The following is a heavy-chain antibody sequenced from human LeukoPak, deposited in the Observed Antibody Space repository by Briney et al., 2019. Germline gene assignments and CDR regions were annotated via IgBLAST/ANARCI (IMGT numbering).Heavy chain of an antibody. J-gene: IGHJ4*02. CDR3: ASWAGTTAGFSGPFDF. D-gene: IGHD6-25*01. CDR1: GFTFTTYW. V-gene: IGHV3-7*01. CDR2: IKQDGTEK. Sequence: GGSLRLSCGASGFTFTTYWMSWVRQAPGKGLEWVANIKQDGTEKYYVDSVKGRFTISRDYARNSLYLQMNSLRGEDTAVYYCASWAGTTAGFSGPFDFWGQGTLVTVSS.